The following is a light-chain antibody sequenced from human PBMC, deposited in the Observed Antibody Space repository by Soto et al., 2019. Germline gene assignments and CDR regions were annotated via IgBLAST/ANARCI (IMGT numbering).Light chain of an antibody. V-gene: IGKV1-9*01. CDR1: QVISTS. Sequence: GESVTSTCRASQVISTSLAWYQVKPGKAPKLLIYAASTLESGVPSRFSATVSGTEFSLTITSLQPEDFATYYCQQLFNSPLTFGSGTSVEIK. J-gene: IGKJ4*01. CDR2: AAS. CDR3: QQLFNSPLT.